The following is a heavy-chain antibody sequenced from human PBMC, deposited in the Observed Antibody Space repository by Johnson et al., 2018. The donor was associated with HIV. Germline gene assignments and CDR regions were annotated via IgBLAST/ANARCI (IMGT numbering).Heavy chain of an antibody. D-gene: IGHD6-6*01. V-gene: IGHV3-23*04. CDR3: AKDLGYSSSSRAFDI. CDR2: ISGSGGRT. J-gene: IGHJ3*02. CDR1: GFTFRNYA. Sequence: VQLVESGGDLVQPGGSLRLSCAASGFTFRNYAMSWVRQAPGKGLEWVSAISGSGGRTNYADSVKGRFTISRDNSKNTLYLQMNSLRADDTAVYYCAKDLGYSSSSRAFDIWGQGTMVTVSS.